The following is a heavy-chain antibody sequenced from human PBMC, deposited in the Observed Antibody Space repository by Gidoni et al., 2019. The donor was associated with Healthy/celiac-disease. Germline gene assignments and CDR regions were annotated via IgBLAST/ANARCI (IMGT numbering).Heavy chain of an antibody. V-gene: IGHV1-69*06. D-gene: IGHD2-15*01. CDR1: GGTFSSYA. J-gene: IGHJ4*02. Sequence: QVQLVQSGAEVKKPGSSVKVSCKASGGTFSSYAISWVRQAPGQGLKWMGGIIPIFGTANYAQKFQGRVTITADKSTSTAYMELSSLRSEDTAVYYCARGAGVGYCSGGSCHRDRKYFDYWGQGTLVTVSS. CDR3: ARGAGVGYCSGGSCHRDRKYFDY. CDR2: IIPIFGTA.